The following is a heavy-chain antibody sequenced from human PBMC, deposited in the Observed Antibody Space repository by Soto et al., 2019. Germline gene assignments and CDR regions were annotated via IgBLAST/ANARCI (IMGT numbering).Heavy chain of an antibody. V-gene: IGHV3-48*02. D-gene: IGHD2-15*01. Sequence: EVQLVESGGGLVQPGGSLRLSCAASGFTLSSCGMNWVRQAPGKGLEWVSYISSGGDTIYYADSVKGRFTISRDNAKNSLCLQMNSLRDEDTAVYYCARCSGNSCYSYGVDVWGQGTTVTVSS. CDR3: ARCSGNSCYSYGVDV. CDR2: ISSGGDTI. CDR1: GFTLSSCG. J-gene: IGHJ6*02.